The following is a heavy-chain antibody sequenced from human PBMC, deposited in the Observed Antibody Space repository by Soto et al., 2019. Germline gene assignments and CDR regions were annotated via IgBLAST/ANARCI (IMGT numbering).Heavy chain of an antibody. J-gene: IGHJ4*02. CDR2: IYYSGST. Sequence: SETLSLTCTVSGGSISSYDWSWIRQPPGKGLEWIGYIYYSGSTKYNPSLKSRVTISVDTSKNQFSLKLSPVTAADTAVYYCARFSSDCSSTSCYGFDYWGQGTLVTVSS. CDR3: ARFSSDCSSTSCYGFDY. D-gene: IGHD2-2*01. V-gene: IGHV4-59*01. CDR1: GGSISSYD.